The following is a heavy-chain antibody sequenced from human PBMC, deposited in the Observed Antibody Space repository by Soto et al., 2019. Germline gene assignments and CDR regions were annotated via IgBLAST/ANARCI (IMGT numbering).Heavy chain of an antibody. V-gene: IGHV1-2*02. Sequence: ASVKVSCKASGYTFTGYYMHWVRQAPGQGLEWMGWINPNSGGTNYAQKFQGRVTMTRDTSISTAYMELSRLRSDDTAVYYCARGPNYDFWSGPVDYWGQGTLVTVSS. J-gene: IGHJ4*02. D-gene: IGHD3-3*01. CDR2: INPNSGGT. CDR1: GYTFTGYY. CDR3: ARGPNYDFWSGPVDY.